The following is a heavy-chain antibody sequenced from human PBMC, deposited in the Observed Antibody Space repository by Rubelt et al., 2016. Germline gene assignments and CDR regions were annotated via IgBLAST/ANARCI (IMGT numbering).Heavy chain of an antibody. CDR2: IYYSGST. V-gene: IGHV4-59*12. D-gene: IGHD3-22*01. CDR3: ARAEDYYSSWFDP. Sequence: QLQLQESGPGLVKPSETLSLTCTVSGGSISSYYWSWVRQPPGKGLEWIGYIYYSGSTYYNPSLKSRVIISVDMSKNQFSLRLGAVTAADTAAYYCARAEDYYSSWFDPWGQGTLVTVSS. J-gene: IGHJ5*02. CDR1: GGSISSYY.